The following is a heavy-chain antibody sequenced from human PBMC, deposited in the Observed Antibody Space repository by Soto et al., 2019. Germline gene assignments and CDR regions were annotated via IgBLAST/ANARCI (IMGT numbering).Heavy chain of an antibody. J-gene: IGHJ2*01. CDR1: GFTFSGSA. CDR2: IRGKANNYAT. CDR3: TRRALQCCGGDCYLLPYFDL. V-gene: IGHV3-73*02. D-gene: IGHD2-21*02. Sequence: EVQLVESGGGVVQPGGSLKLSCAASGFTFSGSAMHWVRQASGKGLEGVGGIRGKANNYATAYAASGKGRFTISRDDSTTTAYLQMNSLKTEDTAVYYCTRRALQCCGGDCYLLPYFDLWGRGTLVTVSS.